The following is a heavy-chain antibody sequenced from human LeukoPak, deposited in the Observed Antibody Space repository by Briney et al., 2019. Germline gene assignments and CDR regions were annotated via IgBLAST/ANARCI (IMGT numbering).Heavy chain of an antibody. D-gene: IGHD1-26*01. Sequence: GGSLRLSCAASGFTFSSYWMSWVRQAPGKGLEWVANIKQDGSEKYYVDSVKGRFSISRDNAKNSLYLQMNSLRAEDTAVYYCARTHSGSYFQLDYWGQGTLVTVSS. CDR2: IKQDGSEK. CDR3: ARTHSGSYFQLDY. J-gene: IGHJ4*02. V-gene: IGHV3-7*01. CDR1: GFTFSSYW.